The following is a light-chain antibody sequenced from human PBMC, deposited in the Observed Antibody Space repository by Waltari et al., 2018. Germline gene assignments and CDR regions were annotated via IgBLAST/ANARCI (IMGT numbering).Light chain of an antibody. CDR2: WAS. CDR1: QSLLNTHTHKNS. Sequence: DIVMTQSPNFLPVSLGDRAGINCRSSQSLLNTHTHKNSLAWYQQKQGQPPKLLIYWASTREAGVTDRFTGSGSGTDFTLTISSLQAEYVAVYYCQQYYGTPLTFGGGTKVEI. CDR3: QQYYGTPLT. J-gene: IGKJ4*01. V-gene: IGKV4-1*01.